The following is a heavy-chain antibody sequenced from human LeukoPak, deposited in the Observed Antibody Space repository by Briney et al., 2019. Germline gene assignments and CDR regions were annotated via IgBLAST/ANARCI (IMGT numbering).Heavy chain of an antibody. D-gene: IGHD5-24*01. Sequence: GGSLRLSCTTSGFLFSTYWMTWVRQAPGKGLEWVTTIKQDGSETYYVDSVKGRFTISRDNAKNSPFLQLNSLSAEDTAVYYCAREERDGYNYYWYFDLWGRGTLVTVSS. J-gene: IGHJ2*01. CDR1: GFLFSTYW. V-gene: IGHV3-7*01. CDR3: AREERDGYNYYWYFDL. CDR2: IKQDGSET.